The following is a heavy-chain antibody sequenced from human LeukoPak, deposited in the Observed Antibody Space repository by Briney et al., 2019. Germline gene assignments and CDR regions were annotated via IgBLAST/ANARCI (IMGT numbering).Heavy chain of an antibody. V-gene: IGHV4-31*03. D-gene: IGHD6-19*01. CDR1: GGSISSGGYY. CDR2: IYYSGST. J-gene: IGHJ5*02. CDR3: ARGGIAVAISNWFDP. Sequence: SQTLSLTCTVSGGSISSGGYYWSWIRQHPGKGLEWIGYIYYSGSTYYNPSLKSRVTISVDTSKNQFSLKLSSVTAADTAVYYCARGGIAVAISNWFDPWGQGTLVTVSS.